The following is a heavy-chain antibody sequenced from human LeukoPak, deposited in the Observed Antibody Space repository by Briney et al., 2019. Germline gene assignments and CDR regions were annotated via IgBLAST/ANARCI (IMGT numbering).Heavy chain of an antibody. CDR1: GYSFTSYW. Sequence: GESLKISCKGSGYSFTSYWIGWVRQMPGKGLEWMGIIYPGDSDTRYSPSFQGQVTISADKSISTAYLQWSSLKASDTAMYYCARRRPLSYYYDSSGYYPGWFDYWSQGTLVTVSS. CDR3: ARRRPLSYYYDSSGYYPGWFDY. J-gene: IGHJ4*02. V-gene: IGHV5-51*01. CDR2: IYPGDSDT. D-gene: IGHD3-22*01.